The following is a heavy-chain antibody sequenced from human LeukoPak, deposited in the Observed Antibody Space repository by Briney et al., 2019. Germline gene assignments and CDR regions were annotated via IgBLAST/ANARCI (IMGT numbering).Heavy chain of an antibody. CDR2: IKQDGSEK. J-gene: IGHJ4*02. CDR1: GFPFSSYW. D-gene: IGHD5-24*01. CDR3: ARDTGMATIRYFDY. Sequence: GGSLRLSCAASGFPFSSYWMSWVRQAPGKGLEWVANIKQDGSEKYYVDSVKGRFTISRDNAKNSLYLQMNSLRAEDTAVYYCARDTGMATIRYFDYWGQGTLVTVSS. V-gene: IGHV3-7*01.